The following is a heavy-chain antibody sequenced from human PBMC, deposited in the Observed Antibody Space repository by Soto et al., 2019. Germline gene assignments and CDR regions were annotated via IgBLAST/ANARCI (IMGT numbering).Heavy chain of an antibody. CDR1: GGSFSGYY. J-gene: IGHJ4*02. CDR3: ARDKIPGLFDY. D-gene: IGHD2-21*01. V-gene: IGHV4-34*01. CDR2: INHSGST. Sequence: SETLSLTCAAYGGSFSGYYWTWIRQPPGTGLEWIGEINHSGSTNYNPSLKSRVTISVDTSKNQFSLKLTSVTAADTAVYYCARDKIPGLFDYWGQGTLVTVSS.